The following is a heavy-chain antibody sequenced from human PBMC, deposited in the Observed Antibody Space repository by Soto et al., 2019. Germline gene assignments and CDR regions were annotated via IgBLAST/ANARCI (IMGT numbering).Heavy chain of an antibody. CDR3: AKGGDYGDYAGENWFDS. CDR2: ITRDRMHT. D-gene: IGHD4-17*01. CDR1: GFTFFAYW. J-gene: IGHJ5*01. V-gene: IGHV3-74*01. Sequence: EVQLVESGGGLVQPGGSLRLSCAASGFTFFAYWIHWVRQVPGKGLVWVSRITRDRMHTSYADSVRGRFTISRDNSKNMVYLQVNSLTAEDTAVYYCAKGGDYGDYAGENWFDSWSQGSLVTVSS.